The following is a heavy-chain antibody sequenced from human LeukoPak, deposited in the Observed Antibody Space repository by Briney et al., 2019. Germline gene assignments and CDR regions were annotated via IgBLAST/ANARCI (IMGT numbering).Heavy chain of an antibody. CDR1: GFRFSDYW. Sequence: GGSLRLSCAASGFRFSDYWISWVRQAPGKGLEWVANIKKDGSEKNYVDSVKGRFTISRDNAKNSLYLQMNSLRVEDTAVYYCTTEFGRPGYWGQGTLATVSS. D-gene: IGHD3-16*01. CDR2: IKKDGSEK. V-gene: IGHV3-7*05. CDR3: TTEFGRPGY. J-gene: IGHJ4*02.